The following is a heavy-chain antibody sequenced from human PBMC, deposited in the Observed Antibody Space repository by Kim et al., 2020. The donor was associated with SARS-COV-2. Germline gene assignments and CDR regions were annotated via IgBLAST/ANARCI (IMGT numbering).Heavy chain of an antibody. D-gene: IGHD5-18*01. V-gene: IGHV3-33*01. CDR1: GFTFSSYG. J-gene: IGHJ6*02. Sequence: GGSLRLSCAASGFTFSSYGMHWVRQAPGKGLEWVAVIWYDGSNKYYADSVKGRFTISRDNSKNTLYLQMNSLRAEDTAVYYCARDGSYSYGYLPAGGMDVWGQGTTVTVSS. CDR3: ARDGSYSYGYLPAGGMDV. CDR2: IWYDGSNK.